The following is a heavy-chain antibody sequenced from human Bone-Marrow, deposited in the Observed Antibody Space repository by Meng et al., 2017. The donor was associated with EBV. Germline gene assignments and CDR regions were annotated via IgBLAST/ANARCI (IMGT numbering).Heavy chain of an antibody. CDR3: ARARVGATRGTYFDY. V-gene: IGHV4-34*01. CDR2: INHSGST. CDR1: GGSFSGYY. Sequence: QVLVPQWGAGRLKPSETLALTGAVYGGSFSGYYWSWIRQPPGKGLEWIGEINHSGSTNYNPSLKSRVTISVDTSKNQFSLKLSSVTAADTAVYYCARARVGATRGTYFDYWGQGTLVTVSS. D-gene: IGHD1-26*01. J-gene: IGHJ4*02.